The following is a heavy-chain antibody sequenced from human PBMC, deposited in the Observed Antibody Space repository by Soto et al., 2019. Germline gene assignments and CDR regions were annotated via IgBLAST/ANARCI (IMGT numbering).Heavy chain of an antibody. CDR2: IYSSGST. CDR1: GGSISSYY. D-gene: IGHD1-20*01. Sequence: SETLSLTCTVSGGSISSYYWSWIRQPAGKGLEWIGRIYSSGSTNYNPSLKSRVTMSVDTSKNQFSLKLTSVTAADTAVYYCARDRAVIGNDSWFDPWGQGTLVTVSS. CDR3: ARDRAVIGNDSWFDP. J-gene: IGHJ5*02. V-gene: IGHV4-4*07.